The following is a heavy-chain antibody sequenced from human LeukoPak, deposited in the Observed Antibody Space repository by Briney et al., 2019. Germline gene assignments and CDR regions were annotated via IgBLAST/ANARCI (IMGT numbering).Heavy chain of an antibody. J-gene: IGHJ4*02. CDR1: GFTFSSYD. CDR2: IGTAGEI. V-gene: IGHV3-13*01. CDR3: AELGITMIGGV. D-gene: IGHD3-10*02. Sequence: GGSLRLSCAASGFTFSSYDIHWVRQATGKGLEWVSGIGTAGEIYYPGSVKGRFTISRDNSKNTLYLQMNSLRAEDTAVYYCAELGITMIGGVWGQGALVTVSS.